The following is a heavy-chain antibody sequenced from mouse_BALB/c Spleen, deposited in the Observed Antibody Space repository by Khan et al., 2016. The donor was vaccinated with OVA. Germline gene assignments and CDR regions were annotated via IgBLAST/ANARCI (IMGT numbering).Heavy chain of an antibody. J-gene: IGHJ3*01. CDR3: VRDGAYHRNDGWFAY. CDR1: GYTFTSYT. Sequence: QVQLQQSGAELARPGASVKMSCKASGYTFTSYTIHWIKKSPGQGLEWIGYINPSNDYTNYNQKFKDKATLTTDKSSTTAYLRLSSLTSDDSAVYNCVRDGAYHRNDGWFAYWGQGTLVTVSA. CDR2: INPSNDYT. V-gene: IGHV1-4*01. D-gene: IGHD2-14*01.